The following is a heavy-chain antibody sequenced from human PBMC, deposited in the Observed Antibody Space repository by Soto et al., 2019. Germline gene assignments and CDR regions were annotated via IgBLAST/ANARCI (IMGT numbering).Heavy chain of an antibody. Sequence: PGESLKISCKGSGYSFTSYWIGWVRQMPGKGLEWMGIIYPGDSDTRYSPSFQGQVTISADKSISTAYLQWSSLKASDTAMYYCVVTQLTPQVDYYGMDVWGQGTTVTVSS. CDR2: IYPGDSDT. CDR3: VVTQLTPQVDYYGMDV. J-gene: IGHJ6*02. D-gene: IGHD1-1*01. CDR1: GYSFTSYW. V-gene: IGHV5-51*01.